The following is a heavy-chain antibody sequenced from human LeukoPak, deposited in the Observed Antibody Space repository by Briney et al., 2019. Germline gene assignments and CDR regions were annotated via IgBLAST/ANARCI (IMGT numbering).Heavy chain of an antibody. Sequence: GGSLRLSCAASGFTFITSWMTWVRQAPGKGLEWVANIKQDGSEKYYVDSVKGRFAVSRDNAKNSLYLQMNSLRAEDTAVYYCARAQSGFWSGYCFDYWGQGTLVTVSS. CDR2: IKQDGSEK. D-gene: IGHD3-3*01. CDR1: GFTFITSW. CDR3: ARAQSGFWSGYCFDY. V-gene: IGHV3-7*01. J-gene: IGHJ4*02.